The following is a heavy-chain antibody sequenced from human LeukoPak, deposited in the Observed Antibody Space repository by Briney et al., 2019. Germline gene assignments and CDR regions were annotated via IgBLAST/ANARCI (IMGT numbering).Heavy chain of an antibody. CDR1: GFTFSNYW. J-gene: IGHJ4*02. V-gene: IGHV3-74*01. CDR3: ARGASSGYRIDY. D-gene: IGHD5-18*01. CDR2: IKTDGSTT. Sequence: GGSLRLSCVASGFTFSNYWMHWVRQVPGKGLVWVSRIKTDGSTTNYADSLKGRFTISRDNAKNTLYLQMSSLRVEDTAVYYCARGASSGYRIDYWGQGTLVTVSS.